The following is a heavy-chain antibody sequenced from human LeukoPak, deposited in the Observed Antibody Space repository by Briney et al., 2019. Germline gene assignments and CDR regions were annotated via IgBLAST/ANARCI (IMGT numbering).Heavy chain of an antibody. D-gene: IGHD6-13*01. CDR2: IYPGDSDT. CDR1: GYSFTSYW. CDR3: ATQGLAAAGPPTIGY. Sequence: GESLKISCKGSGYSFTSYWIGWVRQMPGKGLEWMGIIYPGDSDTRYSPSFQGQVTISADKSISTAYLQWSSLKASHPAMYYCATQGLAAAGPPTIGYWGQGTLVTVSS. V-gene: IGHV5-51*01. J-gene: IGHJ4*02.